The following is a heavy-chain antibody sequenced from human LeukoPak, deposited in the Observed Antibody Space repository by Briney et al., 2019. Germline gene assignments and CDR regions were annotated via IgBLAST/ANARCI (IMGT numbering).Heavy chain of an antibody. CDR1: GGTFSSYA. D-gene: IGHD3-9*01. Sequence: AASVKVSCKASGGTFSSYAISWVRQAPGQGLEWMGGIIPIFGAANYAQKFQGRVTITADESTSTAYMELSSLRSEDTAVYYCASFDWLLPWGQGTLVTVSS. V-gene: IGHV1-69*13. J-gene: IGHJ4*02. CDR3: ASFDWLLP. CDR2: IIPIFGAA.